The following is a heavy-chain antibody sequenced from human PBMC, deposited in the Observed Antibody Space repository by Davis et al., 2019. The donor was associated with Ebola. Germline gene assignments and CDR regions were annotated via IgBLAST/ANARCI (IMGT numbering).Heavy chain of an antibody. CDR2: IRNYNGHT. Sequence: ASVQVSCKASGYIFSTHGITWLRQAPGRGLEWVGWIRNYNGHTKHAQNLQGRVIMTTDTSTDTAYMELRSLRLDDTAVYYCATGSVSESYFDYWGQGTLVTVSS. V-gene: IGHV1-18*01. CDR3: ATGSVSESYFDY. D-gene: IGHD3-3*01. CDR1: GYIFSTHG. J-gene: IGHJ4*02.